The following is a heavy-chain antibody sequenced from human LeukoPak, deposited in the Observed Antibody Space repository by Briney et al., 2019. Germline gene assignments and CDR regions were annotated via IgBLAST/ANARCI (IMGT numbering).Heavy chain of an antibody. Sequence: GGSLRLSCAASGFTFSSYAMSWVRQAPGKGLERVSAISGSGGSTYYADSVKGRFTISRDNSKNTLYLQMNSLRAEDKAVYYCAKGIVGATRKINFFDYWGQRTLVTVSS. CDR2: ISGSGGST. CDR3: AKGIVGATRKINFFDY. J-gene: IGHJ4*02. V-gene: IGHV3-23*01. D-gene: IGHD1-26*01. CDR1: GFTFSSYA.